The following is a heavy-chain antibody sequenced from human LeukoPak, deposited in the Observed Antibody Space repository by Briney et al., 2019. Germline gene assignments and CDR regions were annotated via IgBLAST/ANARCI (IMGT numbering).Heavy chain of an antibody. Sequence: GESLKISCKGSGHTFNNYWIAWVRQMPGKGLEWMGIIYPGDSDTRYSPSFQGQVTISADKSISTAYLQWSSLKASDTAMYYCARLPATGYCSGGSCYDQYFDYWGQGTLVTVSS. J-gene: IGHJ4*02. CDR2: IYPGDSDT. V-gene: IGHV5-51*01. CDR3: ARLPATGYCSGGSCYDQYFDY. CDR1: GHTFNNYW. D-gene: IGHD2-15*01.